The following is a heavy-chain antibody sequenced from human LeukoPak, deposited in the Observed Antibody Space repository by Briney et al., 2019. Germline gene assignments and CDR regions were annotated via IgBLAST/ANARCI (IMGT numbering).Heavy chain of an antibody. D-gene: IGHD6-19*01. Sequence: PGRSLRLSCAASGFTFSSYGMHWVRQAPGKGLEWVAVISYDGSNKYYADSVKGRFTISRDNSKNTLYLQMNSLRAEDTAVYYCAKAYTGSGWAFDYWGQGTLVTVSS. CDR2: ISYDGSNK. J-gene: IGHJ4*02. CDR3: AKAYTGSGWAFDY. CDR1: GFTFSSYG. V-gene: IGHV3-30*18.